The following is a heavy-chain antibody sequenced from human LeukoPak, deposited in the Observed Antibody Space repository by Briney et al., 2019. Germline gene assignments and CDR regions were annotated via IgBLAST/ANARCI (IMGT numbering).Heavy chain of an antibody. J-gene: IGHJ4*02. CDR2: ISAYNGNT. D-gene: IGHD6-6*01. CDR3: ARDYYRYSSSNGDY. V-gene: IGHV1-18*01. CDR1: GYTFTSYG. Sequence: AASVKVSCKASGYTFTSYGISWVRQAPGQGLEWMGWISAYNGNTNYAQKLQGRVTMTTDTSTSTAYMELRSLRPDDTAVYYCARDYYRYSSSNGDYWGQGTLVTVSS.